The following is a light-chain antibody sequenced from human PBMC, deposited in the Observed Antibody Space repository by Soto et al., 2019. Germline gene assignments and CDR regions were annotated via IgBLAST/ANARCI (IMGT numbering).Light chain of an antibody. J-gene: IGKJ1*01. Sequence: EVVWTQSPGTLSVSPGERVTLSCRASQTVKSNYLAWYQQKPGQPPRLLIYGASRRATGIPDRFSGSGSGTDFTLTIARLGPEDFAVYYCQQYGTSPTWTFGQGTKVDIK. V-gene: IGKV3-20*01. CDR1: QTVKSNY. CDR2: GAS. CDR3: QQYGTSPTWT.